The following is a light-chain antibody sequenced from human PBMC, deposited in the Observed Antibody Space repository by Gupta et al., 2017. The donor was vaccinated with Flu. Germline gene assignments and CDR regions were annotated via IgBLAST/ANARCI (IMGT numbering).Light chain of an antibody. CDR3: QQYDSTPLT. J-gene: IGKJ4*01. CDR2: WAS. V-gene: IGKV4-1*01. Sequence: DIVMTQSPDSLAVSLGERATINCKSSQSILYSSNNNNYLAWYQHKPGQPPKLLIYWASTRESGVPDRFSGSGSGTDFTLTISSLQAEDVAVYYCQQYDSTPLTFGGGTKVEIK. CDR1: QSILYSSNNNNY.